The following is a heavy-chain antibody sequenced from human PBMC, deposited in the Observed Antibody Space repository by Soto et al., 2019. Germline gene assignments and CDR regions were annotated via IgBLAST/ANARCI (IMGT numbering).Heavy chain of an antibody. D-gene: IGHD1-1*01. V-gene: IGHV3-23*01. Sequence: EVQLLESGGGLVQPEGSLRLSCAASGFTFSSYAMSWVRQAPGKGLEWVSAISGSGGSTYYADSVKGRFTISRDNSKNTLYLQMNSLRAEDTAVYYCAKDQANWKAAGSGVYWGQGTLVTVSS. CDR3: AKDQANWKAAGSGVY. CDR2: ISGSGGST. J-gene: IGHJ4*02. CDR1: GFTFSSYA.